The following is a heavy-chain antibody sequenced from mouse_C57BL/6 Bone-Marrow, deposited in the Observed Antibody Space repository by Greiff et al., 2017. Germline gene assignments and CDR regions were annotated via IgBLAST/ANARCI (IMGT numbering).Heavy chain of an antibody. CDR3: ARSLITTVVAHWYFDV. J-gene: IGHJ1*03. V-gene: IGHV1-69*01. CDR1: GYTFTSYW. D-gene: IGHD1-1*01. CDR2: IDPSDSYT. Sequence: QVQLKQPGAELVMPGASVKLSCKASGYTFTSYWMHWVKQRPGQGLEWIGEIDPSDSYTNYNQKFKGKSTLTVDKSSSTAYMQLSSLTSEDSAVYYCARSLITTVVAHWYFDVWGTGTTVTVSS.